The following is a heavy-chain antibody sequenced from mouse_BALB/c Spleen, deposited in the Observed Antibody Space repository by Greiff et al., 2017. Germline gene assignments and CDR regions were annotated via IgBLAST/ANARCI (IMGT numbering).Heavy chain of an antibody. CDR3: ARYYGRYYYAMDY. V-gene: IGHV3-8*02. D-gene: IGHD1-1*02. CDR1: GDSITSGY. J-gene: IGHJ4*01. CDR2: ISYSGST. Sequence: EVQLQESGPSLVKPSQTLSLTCSVTGDSITSGYWNWIRKFPGNKLEYMGYISYSGSTYYNPSLKSRISITRDTSKNQYYLQLNSVTTEDTATYYCARYYGRYYYAMDYWGQGTSVTVSS.